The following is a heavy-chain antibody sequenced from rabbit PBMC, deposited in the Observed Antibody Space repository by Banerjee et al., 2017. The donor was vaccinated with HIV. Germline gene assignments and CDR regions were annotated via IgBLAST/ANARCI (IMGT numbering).Heavy chain of an antibody. J-gene: IGHJ4*01. Sequence: QEQLEESGGGLVKPGGTLTLTCKASGIDFSGYYYMCWVRQAPGKGLELIACIYPSSGSTWYATWVNGRFTITRSTSLNTVDLKMTSLTAADTATYFCARDRGYDDYGDYKIGYYFNLWGPGTLVTVS. CDR1: GIDFSGYYY. V-gene: IGHV1S43*01. D-gene: IGHD2-1*01. CDR2: IYPSSGST. CDR3: ARDRGYDDYGDYKIGYYFNL.